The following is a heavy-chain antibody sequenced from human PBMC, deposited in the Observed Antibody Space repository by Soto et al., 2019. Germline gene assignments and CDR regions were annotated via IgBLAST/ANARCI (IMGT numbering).Heavy chain of an antibody. CDR2: IIPMFGTV. CDR3: ARDAGAAGVYDFDMDV. D-gene: IGHD6-13*01. V-gene: IGHV1-69*06. CDR1: GGTFTSFA. J-gene: IGHJ6*02. Sequence: ASVKVSCKASGGTFTSFAISWVRQAPGEGPEWMGRIIPMFGTVNYAQNFQGRVTIAADTSTSTAYMELSSLRSDDTAVYYCARDAGAAGVYDFDMDVWGQGTTVTVSS.